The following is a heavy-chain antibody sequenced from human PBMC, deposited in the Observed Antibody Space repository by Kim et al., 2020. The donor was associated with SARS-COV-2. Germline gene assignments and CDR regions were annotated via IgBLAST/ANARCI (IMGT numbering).Heavy chain of an antibody. CDR3: ARVAARHYFDY. Sequence: YYVDSVKGRFTISRDNAKNSLYLQMNSLRAEDTAVYYCARVAARHYFDYWGQGTLVTVSS. D-gene: IGHD6-6*01. J-gene: IGHJ4*02. V-gene: IGHV3-7*01.